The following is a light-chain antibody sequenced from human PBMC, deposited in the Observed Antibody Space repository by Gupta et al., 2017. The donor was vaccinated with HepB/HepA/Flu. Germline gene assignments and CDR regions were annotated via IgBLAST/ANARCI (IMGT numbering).Light chain of an antibody. Sequence: IQLTQSPSSLSASVGDRVTITCRASQSISMYLNWYQHKPGKAPKLLIYAASSLQSGVPSRFSGTGSGTDFTLTISTLQPEDFATYFCQQSYSTLRTFGQGTNVEIK. CDR3: QQSYSTLRT. CDR2: AAS. CDR1: QSISMY. V-gene: IGKV1-39*01. J-gene: IGKJ1*01.